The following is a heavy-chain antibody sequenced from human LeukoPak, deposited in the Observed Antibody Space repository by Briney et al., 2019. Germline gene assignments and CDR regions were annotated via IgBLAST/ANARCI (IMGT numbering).Heavy chain of an antibody. CDR2: INTDGSST. CDR1: GFTFSSYW. Sequence: GGSLRLSCAASGFTFSSYWMHWVRQAPGRGLVWVSRINTDGSSTSYADSVKGRFTISRDNAKNTLYLQMNSLRAEDTAVYYCATSNWDYANYFDYWVQGTLVTVSS. V-gene: IGHV3-74*01. D-gene: IGHD1-7*01. CDR3: ATSNWDYANYFDY. J-gene: IGHJ4*02.